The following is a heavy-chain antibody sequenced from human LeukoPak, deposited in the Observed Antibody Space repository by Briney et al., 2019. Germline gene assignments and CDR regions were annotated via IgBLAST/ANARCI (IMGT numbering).Heavy chain of an antibody. J-gene: IGHJ4*02. CDR2: INPSGGST. Sequence: ASVKVSCKASGYTFTSYYIHWVRQAPGQGLEWMGIINPSGGSTTYAQKFQGRVTMTRDTSTSTVYMELRSLRSDDTAVYYCTRDLGQWLLQGIFFDYWGQGTLVTVSS. CDR3: TRDLGQWLLQGIFFDY. CDR1: GYTFTSYY. D-gene: IGHD5-12*01. V-gene: IGHV1-46*01.